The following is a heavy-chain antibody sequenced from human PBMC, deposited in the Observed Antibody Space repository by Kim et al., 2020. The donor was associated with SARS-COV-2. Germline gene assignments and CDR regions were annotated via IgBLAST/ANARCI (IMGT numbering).Heavy chain of an antibody. V-gene: IGHV3-30*02. J-gene: IGHJ4*02. Sequence: VKGRFTISRDNSKNPLYLQMNSLRAEDTAVYYCAKQHRAYYDSSAHVFDYWGQGTLVTVSS. D-gene: IGHD3-22*01. CDR3: AKQHRAYYDSSAHVFDY.